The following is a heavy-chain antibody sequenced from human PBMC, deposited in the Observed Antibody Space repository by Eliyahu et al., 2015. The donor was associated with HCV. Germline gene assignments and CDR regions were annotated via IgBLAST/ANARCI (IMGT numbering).Heavy chain of an antibody. J-gene: IGHJ3*02. Sequence: QVQLQESGPGLVKPSQTLSLTCTVSGGSISSGSYYWSWXRQPAGKGLEWIGRIYTSGSTNYNPSLKSRVTISVDTSKNQFSLKLSSVTAADTAVYYCARAFDLGYCSSTSCYRNDAFDIWGQGTMVTVSS. CDR3: ARAFDLGYCSSTSCYRNDAFDI. D-gene: IGHD2-2*01. CDR1: GGSISSGSYY. CDR2: IYTSGST. V-gene: IGHV4-61*02.